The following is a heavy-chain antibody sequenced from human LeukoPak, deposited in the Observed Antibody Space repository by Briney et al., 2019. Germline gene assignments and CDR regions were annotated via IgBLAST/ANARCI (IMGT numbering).Heavy chain of an antibody. CDR2: ISSSGSTI. Sequence: GGSLRLSCAASGFTFSDYYMSWIRQARGKGLEWVSYISSSGSTIYYADSVKGRFTISRDNAKNSLYLQMNSLRAEDTAVYYCAREKRYVGDYYGMDVWGQGTTVTVSS. V-gene: IGHV3-11*01. CDR1: GFTFSDYY. J-gene: IGHJ6*02. D-gene: IGHD3-9*01. CDR3: AREKRYVGDYYGMDV.